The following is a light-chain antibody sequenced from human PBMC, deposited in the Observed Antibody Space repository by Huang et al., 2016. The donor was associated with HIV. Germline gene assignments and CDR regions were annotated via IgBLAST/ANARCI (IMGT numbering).Light chain of an antibody. CDR1: HSVDSD. V-gene: IGKV3-15*01. CDR3: QQYSDWPPLT. Sequence: EIEMTQSPATLSVSPGERATLSCRASHSVDSDLAWYQQKPGQAPRLLIYDASTRATGISAKVNGTGSGTEFSLSITNLQSEDFAVYYCQQYSDWPPLTFGGGTKVEI. J-gene: IGKJ4*01. CDR2: DAS.